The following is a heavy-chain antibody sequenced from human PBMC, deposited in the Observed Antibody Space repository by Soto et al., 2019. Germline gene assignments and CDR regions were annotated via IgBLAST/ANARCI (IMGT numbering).Heavy chain of an antibody. V-gene: IGHV1-69*12. D-gene: IGHD2-21*02. Sequence: QVQLVQSGAEVKKPGSSVKVSCRASGGTFSSYAISWVRQAPGQGLEWMGGIIPIFGTANYAQKFQGRVTITADESTSTAYMELSSLRSEDTAVYYCARARVGVTAILLGNDYWGQGSLVTVSS. CDR3: ARARVGVTAILLGNDY. CDR1: GGTFSSYA. CDR2: IIPIFGTA. J-gene: IGHJ4*02.